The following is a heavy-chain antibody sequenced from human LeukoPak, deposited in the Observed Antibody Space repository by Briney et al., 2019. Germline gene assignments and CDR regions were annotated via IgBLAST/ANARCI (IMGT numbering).Heavy chain of an antibody. CDR3: ASTYYYDSSGYEWFDP. CDR2: ISAYNGNT. CDR1: GYTFTSYG. J-gene: IGHJ5*02. V-gene: IGHV1-18*01. Sequence: ASVKVSCKASGYTFTSYGISWVRQAPGQGLEWMGWISAYNGNTNYAQKLQGRVTMTTDTSTSTAYMELRSLRSNDTAVYYCASTYYYDSSGYEWFDPWGQGTLVTVSS. D-gene: IGHD3-22*01.